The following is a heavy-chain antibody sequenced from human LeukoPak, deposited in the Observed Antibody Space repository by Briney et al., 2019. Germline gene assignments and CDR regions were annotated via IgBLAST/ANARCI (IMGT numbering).Heavy chain of an antibody. CDR1: GGTFSSYA. D-gene: IGHD6-13*01. CDR3: ARGAAGPEGDWNY. Sequence: SVKVSCKASGGTFSSYAISWVRQAPGQGLERMGKIIPIFGTANYARKFQGRVTITTDESTSTAYMELSSLRSEDTAVYYCARGAAGPEGDWNYWGQGTLATVSS. CDR2: IIPIFGTA. V-gene: IGHV1-69*05. J-gene: IGHJ4*02.